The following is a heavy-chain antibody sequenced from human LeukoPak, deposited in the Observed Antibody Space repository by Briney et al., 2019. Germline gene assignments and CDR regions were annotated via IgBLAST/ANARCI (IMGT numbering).Heavy chain of an antibody. Sequence: SETLSLTCTVSGGSISSYYWSWIRQPPGKGLEWIGYIYYSGSTNYNPSLKSRVTISVDTSKNQFSLKLSSVTAADTAVYYCARSSSTSPIDYYYYYMDVWGKGTTVTISS. CDR1: GGSISSYY. J-gene: IGHJ6*03. CDR3: ARSSSTSPIDYYYYYMDV. CDR2: IYYSGST. D-gene: IGHD2-2*01. V-gene: IGHV4-59*01.